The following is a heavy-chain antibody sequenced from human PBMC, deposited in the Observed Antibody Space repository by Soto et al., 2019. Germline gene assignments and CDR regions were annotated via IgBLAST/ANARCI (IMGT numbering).Heavy chain of an antibody. Sequence: QVQLVESGGGVVQPGESLRLACAASGFTFRSYAMHWVRQTPRKGLEWVAIMWYDGSNQYYADSVEGRFTISRDNSNSTLCLEMNSLRVEDTAVYYCARDRNYGGNYPYFDCWGQGVLVTVSS. D-gene: IGHD4-17*01. CDR1: GFTFRSYA. J-gene: IGHJ4*02. V-gene: IGHV3-33*01. CDR2: MWYDGSNQ. CDR3: ARDRNYGGNYPYFDC.